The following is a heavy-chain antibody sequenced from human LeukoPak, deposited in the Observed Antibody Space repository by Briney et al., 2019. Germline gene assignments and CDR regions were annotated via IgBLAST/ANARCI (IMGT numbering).Heavy chain of an antibody. J-gene: IGHJ4*02. D-gene: IGHD6-19*01. CDR3: ASSSIAVD. V-gene: IGHV3-7*01. CDR2: IKQDGSEK. Sequence: GGSLRLSCAAYGFTLSSYWMSWVRQAPGKGLEWVANIKQDGSEKYYVDSVKGRFTISRDNAKNSLYLQMNSLRAEDTAVYYCASSSIAVDWGQGTLVTVSS. CDR1: GFTLSSYW.